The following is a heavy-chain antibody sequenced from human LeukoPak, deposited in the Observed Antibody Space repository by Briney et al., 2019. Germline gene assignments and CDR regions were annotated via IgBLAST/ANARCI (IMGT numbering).Heavy chain of an antibody. CDR2: ISGSSTYI. CDR1: GFTFSGYS. J-gene: IGHJ3*01. CDR3: ARGTSTGYSSSF. V-gene: IGHV3-21*01. D-gene: IGHD6-13*01. Sequence: GGSLRLSCAASGFTFSGYSMNWVRQAPGKGLEWVSSISGSSTYIYYTDSVKGRFTISRDNAKNSLYLQMNSLRAEDTAVYYCARGTSTGYSSSFWGQGTMVTVSS.